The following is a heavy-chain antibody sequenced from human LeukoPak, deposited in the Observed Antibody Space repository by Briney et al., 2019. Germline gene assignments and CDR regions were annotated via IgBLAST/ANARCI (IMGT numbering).Heavy chain of an antibody. J-gene: IGHJ3*02. D-gene: IGHD3-9*01. V-gene: IGHV4-30-4*01. CDR1: GVSISSVEYY. CDR3: ARLGIDYDILTGYIQDAFYI. Sequence: TSSQTLTLTCTVSGVSISSVEYYWSWIRQPPGKGLEWIGYIYYSGSTYYDPSLKSRVMISVDASKNQFSLKLSSVTAADTAVYYCARLGIDYDILTGYIQDAFYIWGQGTMVTVSS. CDR2: IYYSGST.